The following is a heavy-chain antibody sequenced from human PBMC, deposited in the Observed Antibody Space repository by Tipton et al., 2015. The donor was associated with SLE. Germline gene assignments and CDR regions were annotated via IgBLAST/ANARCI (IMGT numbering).Heavy chain of an antibody. D-gene: IGHD6-6*01. Sequence: QLVQSGPEVKKPGASVKVSCKASGSTFVGYAVHWVRQAPGQGLEWMGIINPSGGSTSYAQKFQGRVTMTRDTSTSTVYMELSSLRSEDTAVYYCARGADSSSSFDYWGQGTLVTVSS. CDR1: GSTFVGYA. V-gene: IGHV1-46*01. J-gene: IGHJ4*02. CDR3: ARGADSSSSFDY. CDR2: INPSGGST.